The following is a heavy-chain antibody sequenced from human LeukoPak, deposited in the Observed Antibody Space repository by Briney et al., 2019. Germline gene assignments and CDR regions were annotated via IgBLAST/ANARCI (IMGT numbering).Heavy chain of an antibody. J-gene: IGHJ4*02. V-gene: IGHV3-23*01. CDR2: ISGGGGSI. CDR1: GFTFSSYA. CDR3: ARRPYDSTLHFDY. D-gene: IGHD5-12*01. Sequence: GGSLRLSCAASGFTFSSYAMSWVRQAPGKGLEWLSAISGGGGSIYYADSVKGRFTISRDNSKNALYLQMNSLRAEDTAVHYCARRPYDSTLHFDYWGQGTLVTVSS.